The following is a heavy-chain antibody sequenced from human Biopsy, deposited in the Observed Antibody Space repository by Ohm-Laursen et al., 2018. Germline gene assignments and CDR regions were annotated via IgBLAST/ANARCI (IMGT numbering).Heavy chain of an antibody. CDR3: ARHAPSYSGSYWRYFDL. J-gene: IGHJ2*01. CDR1: GGPISSYY. V-gene: IGHV4-59*08. CDR2: IYYTGRT. D-gene: IGHD1-26*01. Sequence: GTLSLTCTVSGGPISSYYWSWIRQPPGKGLEWIGYIYYTGRTNYNPSLKSRVTISVDTSMNHLSLRLTSVTAADTAVYYCARHAPSYSGSYWRYFDLWGRGTLVTVSS.